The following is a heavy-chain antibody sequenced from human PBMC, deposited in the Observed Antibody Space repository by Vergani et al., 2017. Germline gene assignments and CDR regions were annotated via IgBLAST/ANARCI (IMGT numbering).Heavy chain of an antibody. J-gene: IGHJ4*02. V-gene: IGHV3-7*01. CDR3: ARDAVRDYYDSSGPFLVNDY. Sequence: EVQLLESGGGLVQPGGSLRLSCAASGFTFSSYAMSWVRQAPGKGLEWVANIKQDGSEKYYVDSVKGRFTISRDNAKNSLYLQMNSLRAEDTAVYYCARDAVRDYYDSSGPFLVNDYWGQGTLVTVSS. CDR1: GFTFSSYA. D-gene: IGHD3-22*01. CDR2: IKQDGSEK.